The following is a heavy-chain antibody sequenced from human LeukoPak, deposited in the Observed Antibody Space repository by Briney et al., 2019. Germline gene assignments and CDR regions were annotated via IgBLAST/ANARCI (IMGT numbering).Heavy chain of an antibody. D-gene: IGHD3-16*01. V-gene: IGHV3-23*01. CDR3: AKDLSDYVWGSLGDY. Sequence: GGSLRLSCAASGFTFSSYEMNWVRQAPGKGLEWVSAISGSGGSTYYADSVKGRFTISRDNSKNTLYLQMNSLRAEDTAVYYCAKDLSDYVWGSLGDYWGQGTLVTVSS. CDR1: GFTFSSYE. J-gene: IGHJ4*02. CDR2: ISGSGGST.